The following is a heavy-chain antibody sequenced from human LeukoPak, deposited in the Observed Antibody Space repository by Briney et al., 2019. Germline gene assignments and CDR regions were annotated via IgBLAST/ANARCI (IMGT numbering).Heavy chain of an antibody. Sequence: GGSLRLSCAASGFTFSSYAMSWVRLAPGKGLEWVSAISGSGGSTYYADSVKGRFTIPRDNSKNTLYLQMNSLRAEDTAVYYCAKDPTYYDFWSGLPAFDIWGQGTMVTVSS. CDR2: ISGSGGST. CDR1: GFTFSSYA. J-gene: IGHJ3*02. V-gene: IGHV3-23*01. D-gene: IGHD3-3*01. CDR3: AKDPTYYDFWSGLPAFDI.